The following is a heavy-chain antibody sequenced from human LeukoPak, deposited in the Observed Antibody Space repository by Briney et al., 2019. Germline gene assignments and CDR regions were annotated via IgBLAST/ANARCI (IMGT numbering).Heavy chain of an antibody. D-gene: IGHD1-26*01. Sequence: PSETLSLTCAVYGGSFSGDYWSWIRQPPGKGLEWIGEINHSGRTNYKPSLKSRVTILVDKSKNQFSLKLSSVTAADTAVYYCARDKREPRYAFDIWGQGTMVTVSS. CDR1: GGSFSGDY. CDR3: ARDKREPRYAFDI. V-gene: IGHV4-34*01. CDR2: INHSGRT. J-gene: IGHJ3*02.